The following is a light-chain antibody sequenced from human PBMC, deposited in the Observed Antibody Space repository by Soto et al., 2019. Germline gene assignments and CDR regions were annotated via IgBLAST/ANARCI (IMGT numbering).Light chain of an antibody. CDR2: DAS. V-gene: IGKV3-20*01. Sequence: EIVLTQSPGTLSLSPGERATLSCRSSQSVSSNYLAWYQQKPGQAPRLLIYDASSRATGIPDRFSGSGSGTDFTLTISRLEPEDFAVYYCQQYGSSPSTFGHGTKVEIK. J-gene: IGKJ1*01. CDR1: QSVSSNY. CDR3: QQYGSSPST.